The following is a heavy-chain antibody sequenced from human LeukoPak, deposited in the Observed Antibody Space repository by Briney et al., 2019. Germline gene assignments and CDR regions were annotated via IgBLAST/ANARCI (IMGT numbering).Heavy chain of an antibody. Sequence: PGGSLRLSCAASGFTSSSHALNWVRQAPGKGLEWVSAISAGGGNTYYADSVKGRFTISRDNSKNTLFLEMNSLRAEDTAVYYCAKEYSVRNQFDYWGQGTLVAVSS. CDR2: ISAGGGNT. CDR1: GFTSSSHA. V-gene: IGHV3-23*01. J-gene: IGHJ4*02. D-gene: IGHD1-14*01. CDR3: AKEYSVRNQFDY.